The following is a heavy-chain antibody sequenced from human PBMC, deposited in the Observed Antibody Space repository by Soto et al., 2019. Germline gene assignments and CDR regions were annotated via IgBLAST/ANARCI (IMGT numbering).Heavy chain of an antibody. CDR2: ISSSGSTI. Sequence: PGGSLRLSCAASGFTFSSYEMNWVRQAPGKGLEWVSYISSSGSTIYYADSVKGRFTISRDNAKNSLYLQMNSLRAEDTAVYYCARDYDSSGYYTLYYYGMDVWGQGTTVTVSS. V-gene: IGHV3-48*03. CDR3: ARDYDSSGYYTLYYYGMDV. J-gene: IGHJ6*02. D-gene: IGHD3-22*01. CDR1: GFTFSSYE.